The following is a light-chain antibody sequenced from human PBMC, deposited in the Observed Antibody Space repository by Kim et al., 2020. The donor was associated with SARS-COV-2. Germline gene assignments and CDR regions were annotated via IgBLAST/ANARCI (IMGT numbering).Light chain of an antibody. CDR3: SSYAGRKNWV. V-gene: IGLV2-14*03. CDR2: DVS. CDR1: DKDIGGYKY. Sequence: QSVLTQAASVSGSPGQSTTISCTGTDKDIGGYKYVSWYQQHPGKGPKRIICDVSERPSGVSARFSGSKFDATAALTISGLPPEDEADYYCSSYAGRKNWVLGGGTKVTVL. J-gene: IGLJ3*02.